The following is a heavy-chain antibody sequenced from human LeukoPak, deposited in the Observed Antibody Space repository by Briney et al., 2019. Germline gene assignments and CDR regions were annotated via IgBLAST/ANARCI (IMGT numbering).Heavy chain of an antibody. V-gene: IGHV3-30-3*01. CDR3: AREPLSDDY. D-gene: IGHD3-10*01. J-gene: IGHJ4*02. CDR1: GFTFSSYA. CDR2: ISYDGSNK. Sequence: PGGSLRLSCAASGFTFSSYAMHWARQAPGKGLEWVAVISYDGSNKYYADSVKGRFTISRDNSKNTLYLQMNSLRAEDTAVYYCAREPLSDDYWGQGTLVTVS.